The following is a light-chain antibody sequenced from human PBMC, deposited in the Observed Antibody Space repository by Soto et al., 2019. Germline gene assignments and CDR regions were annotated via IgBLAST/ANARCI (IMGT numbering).Light chain of an antibody. CDR1: DSDIGSYNY. J-gene: IGLJ3*02. CDR2: EVT. V-gene: IGLV2-14*03. CDR3: SSYTSGSML. Sequence: QSALAQPASVPGSPGQSITISCTGTDSDIGSYNYVSWYQQPPGKAPKLIIYEVTNRPSGVSDRFSGSKSANTASLTISGLQADDEADYYCSSYTSGSMLFGGGTKVTVL.